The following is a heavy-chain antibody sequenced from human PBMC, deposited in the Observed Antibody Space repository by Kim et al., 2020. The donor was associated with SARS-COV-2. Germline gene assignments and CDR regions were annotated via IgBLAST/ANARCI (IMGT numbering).Heavy chain of an antibody. CDR1: GGTFSSYA. D-gene: IGHD2-2*02. J-gene: IGHJ3*02. CDR2: IIPIFGSA. CDR3: ARDPGHCTSITCYNAFDI. Sequence: SVKVSCKTSGGTFSSYAISWVRQAPGQGLEWMGGIIPIFGSANYAQKFKGRVTITADKSTSTAYMELSSLRSEDTAVYYCARDPGHCTSITCYNAFDIWGQGTMVTLSS. V-gene: IGHV1-69*06.